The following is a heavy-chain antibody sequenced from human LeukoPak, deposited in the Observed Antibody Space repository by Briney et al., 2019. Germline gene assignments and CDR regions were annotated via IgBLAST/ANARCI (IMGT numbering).Heavy chain of an antibody. CDR3: ARHTITMVRGVIWSWFDP. J-gene: IGHJ5*02. CDR2: FYYSGST. V-gene: IGHV4-59*08. D-gene: IGHD3-10*01. Sequence: SETLSLTCTISGGSISSYYWSWIRQPPGKGLEWIGYFYYSGSTNYNPSLKSRVTISVDTSKNQFSLKLSSVTAADTAVYYCARHTITMVRGVIWSWFDPWGQGTLVTVSS. CDR1: GGSISSYY.